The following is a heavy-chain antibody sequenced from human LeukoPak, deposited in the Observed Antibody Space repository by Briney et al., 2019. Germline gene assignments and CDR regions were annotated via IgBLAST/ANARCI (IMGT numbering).Heavy chain of an antibody. CDR1: GFTFSSYE. J-gene: IGHJ6*02. CDR2: ISSSGSTI. V-gene: IGHV3-48*03. D-gene: IGHD3-10*01. Sequence: PGGSLRLSCAASGFTFSSYEMNWVRQAPGKGLEWVSYISSSGSTIYYADSVKGRFTISRDNAKNSLYLQMNSLRAEDTAVYYCARGGLDYYGSGSYLGYYYYGMDVWGQGTTVTVSS. CDR3: ARGGLDYYGSGSYLGYYYYGMDV.